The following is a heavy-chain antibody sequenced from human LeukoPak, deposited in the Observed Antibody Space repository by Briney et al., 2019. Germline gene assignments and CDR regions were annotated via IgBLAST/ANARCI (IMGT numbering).Heavy chain of an antibody. CDR2: IYYSGST. J-gene: IGHJ4*02. D-gene: IGHD4-17*01. CDR3: ARQERYGDYGLDY. CDR1: GGSISSSSYY. V-gene: IGHV4-39*01. Sequence: PSETLSLTCTVSGGSISSSSYYWGWLRQPPGKGLEWIGSIYYSGSTYYNPSLKSRVTISVDTSKNQFSLKLSSVTAADTAVYYCARQERYGDYGLDYWGQGTLVTVSS.